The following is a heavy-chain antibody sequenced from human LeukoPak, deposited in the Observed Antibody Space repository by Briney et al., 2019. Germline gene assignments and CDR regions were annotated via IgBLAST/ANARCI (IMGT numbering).Heavy chain of an antibody. J-gene: IGHJ4*02. V-gene: IGHV4-59*01. CDR3: ARVGATTDFDY. CDR1: GCSISSYY. Sequence: SETLSLTCTVSGCSISSYYWSWIRQPPGKGLEWIGYIYYSGSTNYNPSLKSRVTISVDTSKNQYSLKLSSVTAADTAVYYCARVGATTDFDYWGQGTLVTVSS. CDR2: IYYSGST. D-gene: IGHD1-26*01.